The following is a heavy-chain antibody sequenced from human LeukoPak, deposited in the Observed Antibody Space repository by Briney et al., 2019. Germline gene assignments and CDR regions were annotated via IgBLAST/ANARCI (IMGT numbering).Heavy chain of an antibody. CDR3: AHRRSRLYYMDV. V-gene: IGHV2-5*02. Sequence: TLSLTCGVSGYSISSGYYWGWIRQPPGKGLECLALIYWDDDKRYSPSLKSRLTITKDTSKNQVVLTMTNMDPVDTATYYCAHRRSRLYYMDVWGKGTTVTVPS. CDR2: IYWDDDK. CDR1: GYSISSGYY. J-gene: IGHJ6*03.